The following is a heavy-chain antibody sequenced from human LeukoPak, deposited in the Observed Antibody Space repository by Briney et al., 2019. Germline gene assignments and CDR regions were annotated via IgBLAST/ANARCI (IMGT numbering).Heavy chain of an antibody. D-gene: IGHD1-26*01. Sequence: GASVKVSCKASGGTFSSYAISWVRQAPGQGLEWMGGIIPIFGTANYAQKFQGRVTITTDESTSTAYTELSSLRSEDTAVYYCARVAGGSKEFDIWGQGTMVTVSS. CDR3: ARVAGGSKEFDI. CDR2: IIPIFGTA. J-gene: IGHJ3*02. CDR1: GGTFSSYA. V-gene: IGHV1-69*05.